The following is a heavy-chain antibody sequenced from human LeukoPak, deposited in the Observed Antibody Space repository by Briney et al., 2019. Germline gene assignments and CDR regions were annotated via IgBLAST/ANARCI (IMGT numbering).Heavy chain of an antibody. CDR1: GFTFSSYA. CDR3: ARDREAAAGTYWFDP. V-gene: IGHV3-23*01. J-gene: IGHJ5*02. Sequence: PGGSLRLSCAASGFTFSSYAMSWVRQAPGKGLEWVSAISGSGGSTYYADSVKGRFTISRDNSKNTLYLQMNSLRAEDTALYHCARDREAAAGTYWFDPWGQGTLVTVSS. CDR2: ISGSGGST. D-gene: IGHD6-13*01.